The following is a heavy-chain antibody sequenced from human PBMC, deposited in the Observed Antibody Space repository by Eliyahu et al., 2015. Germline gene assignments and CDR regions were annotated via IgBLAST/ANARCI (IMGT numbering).Heavy chain of an antibody. CDR2: INPNSGGT. V-gene: IGHV1-2*02. Sequence: QVQLVQSGAEVKKPGASVKVXCTASGXPFXGYXXHWVRQAPGQGLEWMGWINPNSGGTNYAQKFQGRVTMTRDTSISTAYMELSRLRSDDTAVYYCARDGEDYGGNSLNYWGQGTLVTVSS. D-gene: IGHD4-23*01. CDR3: ARDGEDYGGNSLNY. J-gene: IGHJ4*02. CDR1: GXPFXGYX.